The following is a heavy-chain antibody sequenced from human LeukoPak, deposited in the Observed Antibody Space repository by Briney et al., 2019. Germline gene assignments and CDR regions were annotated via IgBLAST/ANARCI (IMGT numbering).Heavy chain of an antibody. CDR3: ASDMVGYCSSTSCRDY. V-gene: IGHV5-10-1*01. CDR2: IYPSDSYT. J-gene: IGHJ4*02. CDR1: GYSFTSYW. D-gene: IGHD2-2*01. Sequence: GESLKISCKGSGYSFTSYWISWVGQMPGKGLEWMGGIYPSDSYTNYSPSFQGHVTISADKSISTAYLQWSSLKASDTAMYYCASDMVGYCSSTSCRDYWGQGTLVTVSS.